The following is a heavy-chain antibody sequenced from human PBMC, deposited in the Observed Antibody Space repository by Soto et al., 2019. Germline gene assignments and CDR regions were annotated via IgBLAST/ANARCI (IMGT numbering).Heavy chain of an antibody. V-gene: IGHV3-23*01. CDR1: GFTFSSYV. CDR2: ISGSDDST. CDR3: AKKRSSSTFDY. Sequence: EVQLLESGGGLVQPGESLRLSCAASGFTFSSYVMSWVRQAPGKGLEWVSVISGSDDSTYYADSVKGRFTISRDNSKNTLYLQMNSLRAEDTAVYYCAKKRSSSTFDYWGQGTLVTVSS. D-gene: IGHD6-6*01. J-gene: IGHJ4*02.